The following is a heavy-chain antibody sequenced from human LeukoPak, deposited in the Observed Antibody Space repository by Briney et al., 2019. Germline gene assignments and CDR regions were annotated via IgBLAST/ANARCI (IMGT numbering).Heavy chain of an antibody. D-gene: IGHD1-14*01. V-gene: IGHV4-59*08. Sequence: KPSETLSLSCTVYGRPTSSAFGRSTRQSRGRGLEWIGSMYYSRSTKYDASLNSRLTISLDTSRNQFSLKLSSMTAADTAVYYCARSASTRNRPLDVWGHGTTVTVSS. CDR1: GRPTSSAF. J-gene: IGHJ6*02. CDR2: MYYSRST. CDR3: ARSASTRNRPLDV.